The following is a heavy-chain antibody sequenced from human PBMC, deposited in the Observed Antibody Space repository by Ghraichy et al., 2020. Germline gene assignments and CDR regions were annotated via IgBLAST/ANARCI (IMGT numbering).Heavy chain of an antibody. CDR3: VKDETVMVISPEH. D-gene: IGHD2-8*01. J-gene: IGHJ1*01. V-gene: IGHV3-23*01. CDR1: GFAFSSHG. CDR2: MSAHGGST. Sequence: GGSLRLSCAASGFAFSSHGMSWVRQASGKGLEWVSGMSAHGGSTYYADSVKGRFIISRDNSESTLYLQMNSLRAEDTAVYHCVKDETVMVISPEHWGPGILVTVSS.